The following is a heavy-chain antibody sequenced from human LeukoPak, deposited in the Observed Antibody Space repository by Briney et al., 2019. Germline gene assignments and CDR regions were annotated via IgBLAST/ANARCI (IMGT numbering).Heavy chain of an antibody. D-gene: IGHD4-17*01. CDR1: GGSISSGGYY. Sequence: SQTLSLTCTVSGGSISSGGYYWSWIRQHPGKGLEWIGYIYYSGSTYYNPSLKSRVTISVDTSKNQFSLKLSSVTAADTAVYYCARDYGDHRVDYWGQGTLVTVSS. CDR2: IYYSGST. J-gene: IGHJ4*02. CDR3: ARDYGDHRVDY. V-gene: IGHV4-31*03.